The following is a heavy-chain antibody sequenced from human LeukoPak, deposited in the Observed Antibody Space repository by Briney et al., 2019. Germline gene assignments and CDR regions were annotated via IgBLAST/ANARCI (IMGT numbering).Heavy chain of an antibody. CDR3: ARDLGSGWDGGNYFDY. V-gene: IGHV4-30-2*01. CDR1: GGSISSGGYS. J-gene: IGHJ4*02. Sequence: SQTLSLTCAVSGGSISSGGYSWSWIRQPPGKGLEWIGYIYHSGSTNYNPSLKSRVTISVDKSKNQFSLKLSSVTAADTAVYYCARDLGSGWDGGNYFDYWGQGTLVTVSS. CDR2: IYHSGST. D-gene: IGHD6-19*01.